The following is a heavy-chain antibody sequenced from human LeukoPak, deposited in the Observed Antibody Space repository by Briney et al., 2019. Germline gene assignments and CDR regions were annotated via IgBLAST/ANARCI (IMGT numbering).Heavy chain of an antibody. CDR3: AREPYSYYYDSSGYYYGY. V-gene: IGHV3-30*04. CDR1: GFTFSSYE. Sequence: GGSLRLSCAASGFTFSSYEMNWVRQAPGKGLEWVAVISYDGSNKYYADSVKGRFTISRDNSKNTLYLQMNSLRAEDTAVYYCAREPYSYYYDSSGYYYGYWGQGTLVTVSS. CDR2: ISYDGSNK. J-gene: IGHJ4*02. D-gene: IGHD3-22*01.